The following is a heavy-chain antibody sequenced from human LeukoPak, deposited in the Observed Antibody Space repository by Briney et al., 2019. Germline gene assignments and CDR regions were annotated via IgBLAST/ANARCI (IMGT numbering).Heavy chain of an antibody. CDR3: ARDRGKRVETSMVGFP. V-gene: IGHV3-21*01. J-gene: IGHJ5*02. CDR1: EFTFSSYS. Sequence: GGSLRLSRAASEFTFSSYSMNWVRQAPGKGLEWVSSISSSSTYTYYADSVKGRFTISRDNAKNSLYLQMNSLRAEDTAVYYCARDRGKRVETSMVGFPWGQGTLVTVSS. D-gene: IGHD5-18*01. CDR2: ISSSSTYT.